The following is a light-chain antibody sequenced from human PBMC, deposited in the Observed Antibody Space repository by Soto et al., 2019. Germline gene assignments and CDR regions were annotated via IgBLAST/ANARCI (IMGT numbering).Light chain of an antibody. Sequence: QSVLTQPASVSGSPGQSITISCTGTSGDVGRYNLVSWYQQHPGKAPKLMIYEGSERPSGVSSRFSGSKSGHTASLTISGLQAEDEADYYCCSYAGSSTWVFGGGTKVTVL. J-gene: IGLJ3*02. V-gene: IGLV2-23*01. CDR1: SGDVGRYNL. CDR2: EGS. CDR3: CSYAGSSTWV.